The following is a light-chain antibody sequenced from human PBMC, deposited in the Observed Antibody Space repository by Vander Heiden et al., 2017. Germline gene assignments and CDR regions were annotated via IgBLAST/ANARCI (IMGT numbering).Light chain of an antibody. V-gene: IGLV1-47*01. Sequence: QSVLTQPPSVSGPPVQRVTISCSGGSSNIGRNYVYWYQQFPGMAPKLLISRNNQRPSGVPDRFSGSKSGTSASLAISGLRSDDEADYYCAAWDDSLNGVFGGGTKLTVL. CDR3: AAWDDSLNGV. J-gene: IGLJ3*02. CDR2: RNN. CDR1: SSNIGRNY.